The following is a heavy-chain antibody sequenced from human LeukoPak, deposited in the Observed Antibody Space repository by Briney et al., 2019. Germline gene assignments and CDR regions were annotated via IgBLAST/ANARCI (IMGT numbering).Heavy chain of an antibody. V-gene: IGHV4-59*01. CDR3: ARDWTGTTGLDY. CDR2: IYYTGST. Sequence: KPSETLSLTCSVSGVSISSYYWSWIRQPPGKGMEWIGYIYYTGSTNYNPSLKSRVTISVDTSKNQFSLKLSSVTAADTAVYYCARDWTGTTGLDYWGQGTLVTVSS. D-gene: IGHD1-1*01. J-gene: IGHJ4*02. CDR1: GVSISSYY.